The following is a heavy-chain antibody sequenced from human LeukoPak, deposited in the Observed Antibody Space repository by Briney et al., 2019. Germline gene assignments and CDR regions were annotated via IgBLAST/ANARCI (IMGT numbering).Heavy chain of an antibody. V-gene: IGHV3-7*05. CDR2: IKPDGSEK. J-gene: IGHJ4*02. CDR3: ARSDLWSGYHRGYLDY. D-gene: IGHD3-3*01. CDR1: GFAFTTFW. Sequence: GGSLRLSCAASGFAFTTFWMTWVRQAPGKGLEWVAKIKPDGSEKYYVDSVKGRFTITRDNAQSSLYLQINSLRVEDTAVYYCARSDLWSGYHRGYLDYWGQGTLVTVSS.